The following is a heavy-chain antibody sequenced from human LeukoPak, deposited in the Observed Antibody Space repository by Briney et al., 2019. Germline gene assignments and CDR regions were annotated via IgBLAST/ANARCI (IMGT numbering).Heavy chain of an antibody. CDR3: PTISDLLFYFAS. J-gene: IGHJ4*02. CDR2: ISTSSATV. V-gene: IGHV3-48*02. CDR1: GFTFRSYS. Sequence: GGSLRLSCAASGFTFRSYSMNWVRQAPGKGLEWVSYISTSSATVYYADSVRGRFTISRDNAKNALFLQMNSLRDEDTAVYYCPTISDLLFYFASWGQGTLVTVSS.